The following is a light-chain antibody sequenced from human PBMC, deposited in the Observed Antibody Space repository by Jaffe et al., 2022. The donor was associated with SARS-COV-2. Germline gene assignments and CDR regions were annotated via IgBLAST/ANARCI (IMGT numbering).Light chain of an antibody. CDR3: QQYYTTPLT. CDR1: QSVLYRSTNKNY. CDR2: WAS. V-gene: IGKV4-1*01. Sequence: DIVMTQSPDSLAVSLGERATINCKSSQSVLYRSTNKNYFAWYQQKPGQPPKLLIYWASTRESGVPDRFSGSGSGTDFTLTISSLQADDVAVYYCQQYYTTPLTFGGGTKVEIK. J-gene: IGKJ4*01.